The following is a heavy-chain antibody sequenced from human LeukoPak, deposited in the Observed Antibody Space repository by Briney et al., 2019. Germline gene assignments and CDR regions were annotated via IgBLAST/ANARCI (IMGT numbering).Heavy chain of an antibody. Sequence: ASVKVSCKASGYTFTSYGISWVRQAPGQGLEWMGWISAYNGNTNYAQKLQGRVTITRDTSASTAYMELSSLRSEDVAVYYCARARDTIAAAGTELDYWGQGTLVTVSS. D-gene: IGHD6-13*01. CDR2: ISAYNGNT. J-gene: IGHJ4*02. CDR3: ARARDTIAAAGTELDY. V-gene: IGHV1-18*03. CDR1: GYTFTSYG.